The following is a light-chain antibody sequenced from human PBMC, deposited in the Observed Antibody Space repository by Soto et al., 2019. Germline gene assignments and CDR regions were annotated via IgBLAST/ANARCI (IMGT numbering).Light chain of an antibody. J-gene: IGKJ1*01. V-gene: IGKV1-5*03. CDR1: QSISTW. Sequence: DIQMTQSPSILSASVGDRVTITCRASQSISTWLAWFQQIPGKAPNLLIYKASNLQSGVPSRFSGSGSGTDFTPTITSLQPDDFATYYCQQYHSYPWTFGQGTRVDVK. CDR3: QQYHSYPWT. CDR2: KAS.